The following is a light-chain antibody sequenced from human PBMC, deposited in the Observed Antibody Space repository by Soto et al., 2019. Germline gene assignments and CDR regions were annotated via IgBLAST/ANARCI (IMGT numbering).Light chain of an antibody. CDR2: SNN. CDR1: SSNIGTNT. CDR3: AAWDDSLNGPV. J-gene: IGLJ1*01. V-gene: IGLV1-44*01. Sequence: QAVVTQPPSASGTPGERVTISCSGRSSNIGTNTVNWYQHLPGTAPKLLMYSNNQRPSGVPDRFSGSKSGTSASLAISGLQSEDEADYYCAAWDDSLNGPVFGTGTKVTVL.